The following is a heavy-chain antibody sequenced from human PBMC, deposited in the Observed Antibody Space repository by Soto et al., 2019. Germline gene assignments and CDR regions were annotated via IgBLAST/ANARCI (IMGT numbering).Heavy chain of an antibody. CDR2: ISGDGSNK. J-gene: IGHJ4*02. CDR1: GFTFSSYA. CDR3: AKHAPTYRSYDY. V-gene: IGHV3-30-3*02. D-gene: IGHD6-6*01. Sequence: PGGSLRLSCAASGFTFSSYAMHWVRQAPGKGLEWVAAISGDGSNKYYADSVKGRFTISRDNSKDTLYLQMNSLRAEDTAVSYCAKHAPTYRSYDYWGQGTLVTVSS.